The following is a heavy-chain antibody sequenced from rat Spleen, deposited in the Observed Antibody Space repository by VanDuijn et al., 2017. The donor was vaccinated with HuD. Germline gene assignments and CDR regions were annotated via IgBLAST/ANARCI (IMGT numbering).Heavy chain of an antibody. CDR1: GFTFSNYG. CDR3: ATDGYYDGTYYAVYVMDA. Sequence: EVKLVESGGGLVQPGRSLKLSCAASGFTFSNYGMHWIRQAPTTGLEWVASISPTGGRTNYRDSVKGRFTISRDNAESTLYLQMDSLRSEDTATYYCATDGYYDGTYYAVYVMDAWIQGASVTVSS. V-gene: IGHV5-19*01. CDR2: ISPTGGRT. D-gene: IGHD1-12*02. J-gene: IGHJ4*01.